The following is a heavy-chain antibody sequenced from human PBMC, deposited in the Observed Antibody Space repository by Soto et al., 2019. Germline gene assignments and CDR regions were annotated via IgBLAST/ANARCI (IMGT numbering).Heavy chain of an antibody. V-gene: IGHV3-21*01. Sequence: GGSLRLSCAASGFTFSSYSMNWVRQAPWKGLEWVSSISSSSSYIYYADSVKGRFTISRDNAKNSLYLQMNSLRAEDTAVYYCARPPYPGITGTPGDAFDIWGQGTMVTVSS. CDR2: ISSSSSYI. CDR3: ARPPYPGITGTPGDAFDI. D-gene: IGHD1-20*01. J-gene: IGHJ3*02. CDR1: GFTFSSYS.